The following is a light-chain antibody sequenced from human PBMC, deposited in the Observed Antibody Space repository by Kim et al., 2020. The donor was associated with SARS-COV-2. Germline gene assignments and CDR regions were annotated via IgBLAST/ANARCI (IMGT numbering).Light chain of an antibody. Sequence: EKYICWYQQKSGQSPVLVIYQDIMRPSGIPERFSGSTSGNTATLTISGAQAMDEAEYYCQAWDSSTNVVFGGGTQLTVL. CDR1: EKY. V-gene: IGLV3-1*01. CDR3: QAWDSSTNVV. CDR2: QDI. J-gene: IGLJ2*01.